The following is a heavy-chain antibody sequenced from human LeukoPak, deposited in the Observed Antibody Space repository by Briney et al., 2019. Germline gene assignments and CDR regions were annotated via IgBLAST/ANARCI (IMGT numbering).Heavy chain of an antibody. D-gene: IGHD6-19*01. J-gene: IGHJ4*02. V-gene: IGHV3-48*03. CDR1: GFSFSSYE. CDR2: INHSGSTI. Sequence: GGSLRLSCAASGFSFSSYEMNWVRQAPGKGLEWLSYINHSGSTIYYADSVKGRFTISRDNAKNSLYLQMNSLRAEDTAVYYCARDEREPVARIPFVDYWGQGTLVTVSS. CDR3: ARDEREPVARIPFVDY.